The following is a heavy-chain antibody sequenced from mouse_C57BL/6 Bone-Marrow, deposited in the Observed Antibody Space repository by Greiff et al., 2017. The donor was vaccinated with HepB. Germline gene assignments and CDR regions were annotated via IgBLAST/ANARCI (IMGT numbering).Heavy chain of an antibody. CDR3: VRPFGTTYDTYFDY. D-gene: IGHD5-5*01. CDR1: GFNIKAYY. J-gene: IGHJ2*01. V-gene: IGHV14-1*02. CDR2: IDTEIGNS. Sequence: VHVKQSGAELVRPGALVKLSCKTSGFNIKAYYMHWVKQRPEQGLEWIGWIDTEIGNSIYDPKFQGKASITADTSSNTAYLQLSSLTSEDTAVYYCVRPFGTTYDTYFDYWGQGTTLPVSS.